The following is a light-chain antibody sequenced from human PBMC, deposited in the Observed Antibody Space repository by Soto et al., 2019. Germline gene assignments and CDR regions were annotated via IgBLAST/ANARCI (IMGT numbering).Light chain of an antibody. CDR3: QHYDHLPIT. Sequence: DIQMTQSPSSLSASVGDRVTNTCQASQDITNYLNWYQQKPGKAPRLLLYDASSLETGVPSRFSGSGSGTDFTFTISSLQPEDIATYYCQHYDHLPITFGQGTRLEIK. J-gene: IGKJ5*01. CDR1: QDITNY. V-gene: IGKV1-33*01. CDR2: DAS.